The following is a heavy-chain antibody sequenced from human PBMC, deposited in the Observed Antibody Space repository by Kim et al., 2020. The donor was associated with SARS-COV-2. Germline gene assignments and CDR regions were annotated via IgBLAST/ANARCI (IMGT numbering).Heavy chain of an antibody. CDR1: GGAFSNFA. J-gene: IGHJ6*02. D-gene: IGHD1-26*01. CDR3: ARDGAGGDYDLDV. CDR2: IIPIFDTT. V-gene: IGHV1-69*13. Sequence: SVKVSCKASGGAFSNFAISWVRQAPGQGLQWMGGIIPIFDTTNYARKFQGRVAITADESTRTAYMELSSLKSEDTAVYFCARDGAGGDYDLDVWGQGTSVIVSS.